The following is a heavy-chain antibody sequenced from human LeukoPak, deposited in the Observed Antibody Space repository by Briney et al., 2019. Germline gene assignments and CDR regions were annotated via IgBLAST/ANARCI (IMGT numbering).Heavy chain of an antibody. CDR2: ISGSGGST. V-gene: IGHV3-23*01. D-gene: IGHD3-22*01. J-gene: IGHJ4*02. Sequence: PGGSLRLSCAASGFTFSSYAMSWVRQAPGKGLEWVSAISGSGGSTYYADSVKGRFTISRDNSKNTLYLQMNSLRAEDTAVYYCAKDPLRDSSGYLVVDYWGQGTLVTVSS. CDR1: GFTFSSYA. CDR3: AKDPLRDSSGYLVVDY.